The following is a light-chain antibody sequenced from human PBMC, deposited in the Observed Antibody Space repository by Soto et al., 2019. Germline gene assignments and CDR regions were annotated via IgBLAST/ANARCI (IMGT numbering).Light chain of an antibody. Sequence: QSALTQPASVSGSPGQSITISCTGTSSDIGGYNYVSWYQQHPGKAPKLMIYEVSNRPSGVSNRFSGSKSGNTASLTISGLQAEDESDYSRSAYSSNSNPYYVLGNGTKVT. CDR3: SAYSSNSNPYYV. J-gene: IGLJ1*01. CDR2: EVS. CDR1: SSDIGGYNY. V-gene: IGLV2-14*01.